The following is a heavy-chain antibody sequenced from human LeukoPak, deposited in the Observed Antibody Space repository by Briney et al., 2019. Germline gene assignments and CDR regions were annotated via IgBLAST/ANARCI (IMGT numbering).Heavy chain of an antibody. Sequence: KPSETLSLTCAVYGGSFSGYYWSWIRQSPGKGLEWIGEINHSGSTNYNPSLKSRVTISVDTSKNQFSLKLSSVTAADTAMYYCARESTTVAGTFDYWGQGTLVTVSS. V-gene: IGHV4-34*01. CDR2: INHSGST. CDR3: ARESTTVAGTFDY. J-gene: IGHJ4*02. CDR1: GGSFSGYY. D-gene: IGHD6-19*01.